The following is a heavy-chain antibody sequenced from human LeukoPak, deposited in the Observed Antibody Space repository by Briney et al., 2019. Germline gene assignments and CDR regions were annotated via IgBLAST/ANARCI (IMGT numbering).Heavy chain of an antibody. CDR1: GFTFSSYA. CDR3: AKAYKIGYYYYMDV. D-gene: IGHD1-1*01. J-gene: IGHJ6*03. V-gene: IGHV3-43D*03. Sequence: GGSLRLSCAASGFTFSSYAMHWVRQAPGKGLEWVSLISWDGGSTYYADSVKGRFTISRDNSKNSLYLQMNSLRAEDTALYYCAKAYKIGYYYYMDVWGKGTTVTVSS. CDR2: ISWDGGST.